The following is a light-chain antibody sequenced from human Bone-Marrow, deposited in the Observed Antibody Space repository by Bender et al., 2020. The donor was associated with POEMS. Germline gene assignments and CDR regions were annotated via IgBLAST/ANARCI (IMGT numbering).Light chain of an antibody. J-gene: IGLJ3*02. Sequence: SYELTQPPSVPVSSGQTARITCGGDVLAKQYVYWYQQKAGQAPGMVLYKDTERPSVIPWRFSRSSSGTIVTLTISGVQAEDEADYYCQSADNSGAPNWVFGGGTRMTVL. CDR2: KDT. CDR1: VLAKQY. CDR3: QSADNSGAPNWV. V-gene: IGLV3-25*03.